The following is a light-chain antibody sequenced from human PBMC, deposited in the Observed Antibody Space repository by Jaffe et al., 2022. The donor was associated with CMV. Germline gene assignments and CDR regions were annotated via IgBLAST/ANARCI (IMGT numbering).Light chain of an antibody. CDR1: QSISMS. Sequence: DIQMTQSPSTLSASVGDRVTITCRASQSISMSLAWYQQKPGKAPKLLIYKASSLENSVPSRFIGSGSGTEFSLTISSLHPDDFATYYCQQYKSFSPDTFGQGTKLEIK. CDR3: QQYKSFSPDT. CDR2: KAS. J-gene: IGKJ2*01. V-gene: IGKV1-5*03.